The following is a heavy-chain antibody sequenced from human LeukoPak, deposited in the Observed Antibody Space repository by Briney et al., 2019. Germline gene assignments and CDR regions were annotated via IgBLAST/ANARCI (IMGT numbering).Heavy chain of an antibody. J-gene: IGHJ4*02. Sequence: SETLSLTCTVSGGSISSYYWSWIRQPPGKGLEWIGYIYYSGSTNYNPSLKSRVTISVDTSKNQFSLKLSSVTAADTAVYYCARLGKLRGSPNRWFGGHDYWGQGTLVTVSS. V-gene: IGHV4-59*12. CDR1: GGSISSYY. CDR3: ARLGKLRGSPNRWFGGHDY. CDR2: IYYSGST. D-gene: IGHD3-10*01.